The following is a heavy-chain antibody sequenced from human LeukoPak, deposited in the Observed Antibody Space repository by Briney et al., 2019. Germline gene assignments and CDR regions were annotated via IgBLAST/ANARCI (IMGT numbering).Heavy chain of an antibody. V-gene: IGHV1-2*06. CDR2: INPNSGGT. D-gene: IGHD1-26*01. CDR3: ARKSGSINWFDP. Sequence: ASVKASCKASGYTFTGYYMHWVRQAPGQGLEWMGRINPNSGGTNYAQKFQGRVTMTRDTSISTAYMELSRLRSDDTAVYYCARKSGSINWFDPWGQGTLVTVSS. J-gene: IGHJ5*02. CDR1: GYTFTGYY.